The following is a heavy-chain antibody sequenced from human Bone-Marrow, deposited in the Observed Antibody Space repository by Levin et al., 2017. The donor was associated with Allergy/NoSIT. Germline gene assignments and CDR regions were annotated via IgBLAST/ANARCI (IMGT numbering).Heavy chain of an antibody. J-gene: IGHJ3*02. CDR2: ISSSGSDM. CDR1: GFTFSIYS. D-gene: IGHD2-8*02. CDR3: ARGIIGDVRVVHKEAFDI. Sequence: KSGGSLRLSCTVSGFTFSIYSINWVRQAPGKGLEWVSSISSSGSDMYYVDSVKGRFTISRDNAKNSLTLQMNSLRAEDTAVYYCARGIIGDVRVVHKEAFDIWGQGTMVSVSS. V-gene: IGHV3-21*01.